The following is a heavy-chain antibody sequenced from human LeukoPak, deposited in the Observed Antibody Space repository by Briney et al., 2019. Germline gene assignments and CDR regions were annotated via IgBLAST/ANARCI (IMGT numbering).Heavy chain of an antibody. CDR3: ARHDYGDYEPSFDY. V-gene: IGHV4-59*01. J-gene: IGHJ4*02. CDR1: GDSIGSYF. Sequence: PSETLSLTCTVSGDSIGSYFWSWIRQPPGKGLGWIGYIYYSGSTNYSPSFASRVSTSVDTSKNQFSLMMTSVTAADTAVYYCARHDYGDYEPSFDYWGRGILVTVSS. CDR2: IYYSGST. D-gene: IGHD4-17*01.